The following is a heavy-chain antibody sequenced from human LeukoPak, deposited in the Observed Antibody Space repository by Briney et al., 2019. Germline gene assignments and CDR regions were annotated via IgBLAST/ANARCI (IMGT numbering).Heavy chain of an antibody. CDR3: ARKAQYNGHYPLDY. J-gene: IGHJ4*02. CDR1: GFTFTSYS. Sequence: GGSLRLSCAVYGFTFTSYSMSWVRQAPGKGLEWVSGTSDRGDYTYYADSVKGRFTISRDSSKNTLFLQMNSLRAEDTALYFCARKAQYNGHYPLDYWGQGTLVTVSS. CDR2: TSDRGDYT. D-gene: IGHD1-7*01. V-gene: IGHV3-23*01.